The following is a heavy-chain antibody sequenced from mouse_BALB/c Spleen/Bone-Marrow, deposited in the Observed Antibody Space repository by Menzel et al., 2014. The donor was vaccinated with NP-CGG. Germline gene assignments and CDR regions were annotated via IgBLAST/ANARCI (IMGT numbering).Heavy chain of an antibody. D-gene: IGHD1-1*01. CDR3: ARDMCDGLRWYFDV. Sequence: EVQLVESGLGLVQPGGSLRLSCATSGFTFTDYYMSWVRQPPGKALEWLGFIRNKANGYTTDYSASVKGRFTISRDNSQSILYLQMNPLRAEDSATYYCARDMCDGLRWYFDVWSAGTTVTVSS. V-gene: IGHV7-3*02. CDR2: IRNKANGYTT. CDR1: GFTFTDYY. J-gene: IGHJ1*01.